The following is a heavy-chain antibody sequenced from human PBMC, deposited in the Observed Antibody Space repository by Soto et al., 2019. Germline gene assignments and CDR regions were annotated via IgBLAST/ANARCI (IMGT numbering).Heavy chain of an antibody. CDR3: ARPSGSYYDY. D-gene: IGHD1-26*01. J-gene: IGHJ4*02. CDR1: GFGFTSYW. CDR2: IYPSDSYT. Sequence: GESLKISCKGSGFGFTSYWFGWVRQTPGRGLEWMGIIYPSDSYTNYSPSFQGHVTISADKSISTAYLQWSSLKASDTAMYYCARPSGSYYDYWGQGTLVTVSS. V-gene: IGHV5-10-1*01.